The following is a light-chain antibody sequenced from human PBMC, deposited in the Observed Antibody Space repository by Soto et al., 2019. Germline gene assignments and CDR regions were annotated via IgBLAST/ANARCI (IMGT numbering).Light chain of an antibody. J-gene: IGKJ5*01. Sequence: DIQMTQSPSTLSASVGDRVTITCRASQSISTSLAWYQQKPGKAPKLLIYKASSLETGVPSRISGSGFGTEFTLTISSLQPDDFATYYCQQFESYPVTFGQGTRLEIK. V-gene: IGKV1-5*03. CDR2: KAS. CDR1: QSISTS. CDR3: QQFESYPVT.